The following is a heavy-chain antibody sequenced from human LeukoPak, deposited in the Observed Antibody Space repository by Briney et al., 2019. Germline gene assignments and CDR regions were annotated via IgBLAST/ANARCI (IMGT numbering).Heavy chain of an antibody. V-gene: IGHV3-33*01. CDR2: IWYDGSNK. J-gene: IGHJ4*02. D-gene: IGHD3-10*01. CDR1: GFTFSSYG. Sequence: GRSLRLSCAASGFTFSSYGMHWVRQAPGKGLEWVAVIWYDGSNKYYADSVKGRFTISRDNSKNTLYLQMDSLRGEDTAVYYCARDLGSGTSWSYFDYWGQGNLVTVSS. CDR3: ARDLGSGTSWSYFDY.